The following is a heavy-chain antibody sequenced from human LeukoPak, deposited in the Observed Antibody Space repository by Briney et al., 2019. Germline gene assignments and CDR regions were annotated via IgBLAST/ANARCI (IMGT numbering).Heavy chain of an antibody. D-gene: IGHD1-26*01. V-gene: IGHV1-18*04. Sequence: ASVKVSCKASGYTFTSYGISWVRQAPGQGLEWMGWISAYNGNTNYAQKLQGGVTMTTDTSTSTAYMELRSLRSDDTAVYYCARGGAPLDYYYYYGMDVWGKGTTVTVSS. CDR3: ARGGAPLDYYYYYGMDV. CDR2: ISAYNGNT. J-gene: IGHJ6*04. CDR1: GYTFTSYG.